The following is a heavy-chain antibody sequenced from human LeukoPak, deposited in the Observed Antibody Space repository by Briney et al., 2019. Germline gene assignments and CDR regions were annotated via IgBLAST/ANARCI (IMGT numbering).Heavy chain of an antibody. D-gene: IGHD6-6*01. CDR1: GLTVSSDY. CDR3: ARYPYSTSSRSDP. V-gene: IGHV3-66*01. J-gene: IGHJ5*02. CDR2: IYSGGGT. Sequence: PGGSLRLSCAASGLTVSSDYMSWVRQAPGKGLEWVSVIYSGGGTYYADPVRGRFTISRDNSKNTLYLQLNSPRAEDTAVYYCARYPYSTSSRSDPWGQGTLVTVSS.